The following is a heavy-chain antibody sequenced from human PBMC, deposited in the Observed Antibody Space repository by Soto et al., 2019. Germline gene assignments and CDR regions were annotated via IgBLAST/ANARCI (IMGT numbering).Heavy chain of an antibody. D-gene: IGHD2-8*02. CDR3: VIGALLAYYLDV. J-gene: IGHJ6*03. Sequence: QAPGEGLVWVSLLNRGGSTANCADFVKGRFTISIDNAKNVVYLQMNILTVDDTAVYYSVIGALLAYYLDVWDKGTTVTVSS. CDR2: LNRGGSTA. V-gene: IGHV3-74*01.